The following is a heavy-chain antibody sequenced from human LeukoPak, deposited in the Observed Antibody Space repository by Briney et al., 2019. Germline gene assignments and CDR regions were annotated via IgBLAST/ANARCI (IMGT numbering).Heavy chain of an antibody. CDR1: GGSISSGDYY. J-gene: IGHJ6*02. Sequence: SETLSLTCTVSGGSISSGDYYWSWIRQPPGKGLEWIGYIYYSGSTYYNPSLKSRVTISVDTSKNQFSLKLSSVTAADTAVYYCATSRLTTVSYYYYYGMDVWGQGTTVTASS. CDR3: ATSRLTTVSYYYYYGMDV. CDR2: IYYSGST. V-gene: IGHV4-30-4*01. D-gene: IGHD4-11*01.